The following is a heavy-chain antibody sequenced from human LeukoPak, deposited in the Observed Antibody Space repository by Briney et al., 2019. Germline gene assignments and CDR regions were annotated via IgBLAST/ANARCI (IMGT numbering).Heavy chain of an antibody. CDR3: AKDSVVLRYFDWLLYFDY. V-gene: IGHV3-23*01. CDR1: GFTFSSYA. Sequence: GGSLLLSCAASGFTFSSYAMSWVRPAPGKGLEGVSAISGSGGSTYYADSVKGRFTIPRDNSKNTLYLQMNSLRAEDTAVYYCAKDSVVLRYFDWLLYFDYWGQGTLVTVSS. D-gene: IGHD3-9*01. CDR2: ISGSGGST. J-gene: IGHJ4*02.